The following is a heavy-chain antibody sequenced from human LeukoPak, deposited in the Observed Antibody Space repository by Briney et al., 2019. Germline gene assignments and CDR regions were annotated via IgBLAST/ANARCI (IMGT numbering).Heavy chain of an antibody. D-gene: IGHD3-9*01. J-gene: IGHJ3*02. CDR3: ARAALSYYDILTGYSPGSFDI. V-gene: IGHV3-48*04. CDR2: ISSSGSTI. Sequence: GGSLRLSCAASGFTFSSYAMSWVRQAPGKGLEWVSYISSSGSTIYYADSVKGRFTISRDNAKNSLYLQMNSLRAEDTAVYYCARAALSYYDILTGYSPGSFDIWGQGTMVTVSS. CDR1: GFTFSSYA.